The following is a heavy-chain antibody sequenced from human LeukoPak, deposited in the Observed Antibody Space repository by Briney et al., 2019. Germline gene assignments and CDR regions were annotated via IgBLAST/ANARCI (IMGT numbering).Heavy chain of an antibody. J-gene: IGHJ1*01. CDR1: GFTFSHYG. Sequence: PGGSLRLSCAASGFTFSHYGMHWVRQTPGAGLEWWAVIWSDGSDKYYARSVKGRFTISRDNSKNSLFLQMNSLRAEDTAVYYCAKDAQRGFDYSNSLQNWGQGILVTVSS. V-gene: IGHV3-33*06. CDR3: AKDAQRGFDYSNSLQN. CDR2: IWSDGSDK. D-gene: IGHD4-11*01.